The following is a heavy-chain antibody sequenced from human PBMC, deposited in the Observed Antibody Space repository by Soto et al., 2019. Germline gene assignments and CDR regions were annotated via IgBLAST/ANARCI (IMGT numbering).Heavy chain of an antibody. CDR1: GGSISSYY. J-gene: IGHJ6*02. D-gene: IGHD6-6*01. Sequence: SETLSLTCTVSGGSISSYYWSWIRQPPGKGLEWIGYIYYSGSTNYNPSLKSRVTISVDTSKNQFSLKLSSVTAADTAVYYCARVPFIFWGIAARERGYYYYYGMDVWGQGTTVTVSS. CDR2: IYYSGST. V-gene: IGHV4-59*01. CDR3: ARVPFIFWGIAARERGYYYYYGMDV.